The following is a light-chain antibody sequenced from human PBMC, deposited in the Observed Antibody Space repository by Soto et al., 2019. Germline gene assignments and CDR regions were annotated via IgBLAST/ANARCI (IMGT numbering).Light chain of an antibody. CDR2: DAS. Sequence: EIVLTQSPATLSLSPGERATLSCRASQSVSSYLAWYQQKPGQAPRLLIYDASNRATGIPARFSGSGSGTAFTLTISSLEREDFAVYYCQQRSNWPPWTFGQGTKVEIK. CDR1: QSVSSY. V-gene: IGKV3-11*01. CDR3: QQRSNWPPWT. J-gene: IGKJ1*01.